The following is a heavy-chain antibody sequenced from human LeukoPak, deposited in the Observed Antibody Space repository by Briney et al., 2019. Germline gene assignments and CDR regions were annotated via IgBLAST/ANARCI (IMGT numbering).Heavy chain of an antibody. D-gene: IGHD1-14*01. V-gene: IGHV1-69*13. CDR3: APEGDDWFDP. CDR2: IIPIFGTA. CDR1: GGTFSSYA. J-gene: IGHJ5*02. Sequence: SVKVSCKACGGTFSSYAISWVRQAPGQGLEWMGGIIPIFGTANYAQKFQGRVTITADESTSTAYMELSSLRSEDTAVYYCAPEGDDWFDPWGQGTLVTVSS.